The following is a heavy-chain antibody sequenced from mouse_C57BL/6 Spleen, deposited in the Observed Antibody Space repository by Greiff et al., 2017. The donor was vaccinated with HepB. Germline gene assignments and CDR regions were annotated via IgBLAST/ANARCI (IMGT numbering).Heavy chain of an antibody. CDR1: GFTFSSYA. D-gene: IGHD1-1*01. J-gene: IGHJ2*01. CDR3: AREDYYGSSYSRYFDY. Sequence: EVMLVESGGGLVKPGGSLKLSCAASGFTFSSYAMSWVRQTPEKRLEWVATISDGGSYTYYPDNVKGRFTISRDNAKNNLYLQMSHLKSEDTAMYYCAREDYYGSSYSRYFDYWGQGTTLTVSS. CDR2: ISDGGSYT. V-gene: IGHV5-4*01.